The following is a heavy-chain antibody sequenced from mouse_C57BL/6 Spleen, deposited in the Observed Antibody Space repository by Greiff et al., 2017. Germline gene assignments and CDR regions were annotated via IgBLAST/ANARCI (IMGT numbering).Heavy chain of an antibody. CDR3: ATNYDGYYFFDY. Sequence: QVQLQQSGAELVMPGASVKLSCKASGYTFTSYWMHWVEQRPGQGLEWIGEIDPSDSYTNYNQKFKGKSTLTVDKSSSTAYMQLSSLTSEDSAVYYCATNYDGYYFFDYWGQGTTLTVSS. CDR2: IDPSDSYT. CDR1: GYTFTSYW. V-gene: IGHV1-69*01. J-gene: IGHJ2*01. D-gene: IGHD2-3*01.